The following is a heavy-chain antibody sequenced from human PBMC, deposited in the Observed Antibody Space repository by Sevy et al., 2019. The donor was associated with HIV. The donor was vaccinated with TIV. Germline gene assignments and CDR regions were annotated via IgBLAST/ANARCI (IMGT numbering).Heavy chain of an antibody. Sequence: GGSLRLSCAASGFTFSSYAMSWVRQAPGKGLEWVSAISGSGGSTYYADSVKGRFTISRDNSKNTLYLQMNSLRAEDTAVYYCAKVLAEIYDGSGYYAQIGAFDIRGQGTMVTVSS. V-gene: IGHV3-23*01. CDR3: AKVLAEIYDGSGYYAQIGAFDI. D-gene: IGHD3-22*01. CDR2: ISGSGGST. CDR1: GFTFSSYA. J-gene: IGHJ3*02.